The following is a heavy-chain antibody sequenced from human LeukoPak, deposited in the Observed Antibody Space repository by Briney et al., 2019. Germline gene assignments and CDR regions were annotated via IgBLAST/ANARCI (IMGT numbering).Heavy chain of an antibody. D-gene: IGHD2-8*01. CDR3: AREFGMLNAFDI. Sequence: ASVKVSCKASGYTFTGYYMHWVRQAPGQGLEWMGRINPNSGGTNYAQKFQGRVTITRDTSISTAYMELSRLRSDDTAVYYCAREFGMLNAFDIWGQGTMVTVSS. V-gene: IGHV1-2*06. J-gene: IGHJ3*02. CDR2: INPNSGGT. CDR1: GYTFTGYY.